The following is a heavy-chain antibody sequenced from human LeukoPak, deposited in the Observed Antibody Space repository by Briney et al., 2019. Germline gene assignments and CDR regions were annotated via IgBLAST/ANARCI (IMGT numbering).Heavy chain of an antibody. CDR3: ARVGQWLVPPYYFDY. CDR1: GFTFSSYS. CDR2: ISSSSSTI. Sequence: AGGSLRLSCAASGFTFSSYSMNWVRQAPGKGLEWVSYISSSSSTIYYADSVKGRFTISRDNAKNSLYLQMNSPRAEDTAVYYCARVGQWLVPPYYFDYWGQGTLVTVSS. V-gene: IGHV3-48*01. D-gene: IGHD6-19*01. J-gene: IGHJ4*02.